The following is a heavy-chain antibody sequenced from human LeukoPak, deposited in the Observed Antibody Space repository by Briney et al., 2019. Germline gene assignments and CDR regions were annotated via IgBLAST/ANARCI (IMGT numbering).Heavy chain of an antibody. CDR2: MNPNSGNT. V-gene: IGHV1-8*01. Sequence: ASVKVSCKASGYTLTSYDINWVRQATGQGLEWMGWMNPNSGNTGYAQKFQGRVTMTRNTSISTAYMELSSLRSEDTAVYYCARERYCSSTSCSGTLGMDVWGQGTTVTVSS. CDR3: ARERYCSSTSCSGTLGMDV. D-gene: IGHD2-2*01. CDR1: GYTLTSYD. J-gene: IGHJ6*02.